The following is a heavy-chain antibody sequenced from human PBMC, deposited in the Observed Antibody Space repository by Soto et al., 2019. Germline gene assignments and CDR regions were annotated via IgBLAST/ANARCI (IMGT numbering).Heavy chain of an antibody. Sequence: ASETLSLTCSVSGSSMTTYYWHWIRQPPGKGLEWIGNIHYNGNTKYNPSLKSRVTMSVDTSKNQFSLKLISVTAADTAKYFCAREGNLGRWLQPLDFWGQGTLVTVSS. CDR3: AREGNLGRWLQPLDF. J-gene: IGHJ4*02. D-gene: IGHD5-12*01. CDR2: IHYNGNT. V-gene: IGHV4-59*01. CDR1: GSSMTTYY.